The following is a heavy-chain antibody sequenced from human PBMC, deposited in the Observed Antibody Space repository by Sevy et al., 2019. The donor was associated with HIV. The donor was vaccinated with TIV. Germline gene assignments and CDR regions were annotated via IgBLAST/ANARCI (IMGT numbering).Heavy chain of an antibody. Sequence: GGSLRLSCAASGFTFSDYYMSWIRQAPGKGLEWVSYISSSGSTIYYADFVKGRFTISRDNAKNSLYLKMNSLRAEDTAVYYWARDGVSWPFDPWGQGTLVTVSS. CDR1: GFTFSDYY. D-gene: IGHD6-13*01. CDR2: ISSSGSTI. J-gene: IGHJ5*02. CDR3: ARDGVSWPFDP. V-gene: IGHV3-11*01.